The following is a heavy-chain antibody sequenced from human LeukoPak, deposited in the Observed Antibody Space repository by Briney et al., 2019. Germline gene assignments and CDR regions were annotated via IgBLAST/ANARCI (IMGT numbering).Heavy chain of an antibody. J-gene: IGHJ4*02. CDR1: GYSFTSYW. CDR2: IYPGDSDT. Sequence: PGESLKISCKGSGYSFTSYWIGWVRQMPGKGLEWMGIIYPGDSDTRYSPSFQGQVTISADKSLSTAYLQWSRLKASDTAMYYCARHGGFGGYGGNSGGFDYWGQGTLVTVSS. D-gene: IGHD4-23*01. CDR3: ARHGGFGGYGGNSGGFDY. V-gene: IGHV5-51*01.